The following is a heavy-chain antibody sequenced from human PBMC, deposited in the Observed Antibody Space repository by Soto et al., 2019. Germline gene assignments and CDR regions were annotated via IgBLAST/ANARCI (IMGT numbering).Heavy chain of an antibody. CDR2: ISGSGSIT. D-gene: IGHD2-21*02. CDR1: RFTFSSYA. CDR3: AKIAAYCGGDCYSYFDS. V-gene: IGHV3-23*01. Sequence: GGSLRLSCAASRFTFSSYAMSWVRQAPWKGLEWVSAISGSGSITYYADSVKGRFTISRDNSKNTLYLQMNSLRAEDTAVYYCAKIAAYCGGDCYSYFDSWGQGTLVTVSS. J-gene: IGHJ4*02.